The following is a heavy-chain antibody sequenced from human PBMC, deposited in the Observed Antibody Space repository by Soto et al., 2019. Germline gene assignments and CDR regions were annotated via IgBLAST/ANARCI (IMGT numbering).Heavy chain of an antibody. CDR3: AREFCSVGVCYGWYYLDH. Sequence: EVQLVESGGGLVQPGGSLRLSCGVSGFTLSSYDMHWVRQTPGKGLEWVSSIGVTGDTYYLDSVKGRFTISRENARDSVYLQMNSLRAEATAVYFCAREFCSVGVCYGWYYLDHWGQGTLVSVSS. J-gene: IGHJ4*02. CDR2: IGVTGDT. V-gene: IGHV3-13*01. CDR1: GFTLSSYD. D-gene: IGHD2-15*01.